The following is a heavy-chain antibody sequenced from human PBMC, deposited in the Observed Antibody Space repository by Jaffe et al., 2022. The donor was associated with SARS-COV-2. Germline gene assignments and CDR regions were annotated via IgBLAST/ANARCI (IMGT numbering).Heavy chain of an antibody. D-gene: IGHD3-22*01. CDR3: TRWDSSGPMGDY. CDR2: IRSKANNYAT. Sequence: EVQLVESGGGLVQPGGSLKLSCAASGFTFSGSSMHWVRQASGQGLEWVGRIRSKANNYATAYAASVKGRFTISRDDSENTAFLQMDSLKTEDTAVYYCTRWDSSGPMGDYWGQGTLVTVSS. CDR1: GFTFSGSS. V-gene: IGHV3-73*01. J-gene: IGHJ4*02.